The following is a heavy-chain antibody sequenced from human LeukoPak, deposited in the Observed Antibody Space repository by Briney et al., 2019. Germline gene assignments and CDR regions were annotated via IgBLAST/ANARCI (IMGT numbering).Heavy chain of an antibody. V-gene: IGHV3-7*03. CDR3: AREAYSSGWYVWNTDY. CDR1: GFTFSSYS. Sequence: GGSLRLSCAASGFTFSSYSMNWVRQAPGKGLEWVANIKQDGSEKYYVDSVKGRFTISRDNAKNSLYLQMNSLRAEDTAVYYCAREAYSSGWYVWNTDYWGQGTLVTVSS. CDR2: IKQDGSEK. D-gene: IGHD6-19*01. J-gene: IGHJ4*02.